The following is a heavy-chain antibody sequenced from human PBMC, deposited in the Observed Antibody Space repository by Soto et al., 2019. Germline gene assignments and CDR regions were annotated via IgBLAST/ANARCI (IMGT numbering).Heavy chain of an antibody. CDR1: GFTFSSYG. J-gene: IGHJ4*02. D-gene: IGHD2-21*01. CDR2: ISYDGSNK. CDR3: AKYKHWGGDGDYRGY. V-gene: IGHV3-30*18. Sequence: QVQLVESGGGVVQPGRSLRLSCAASGFTFSSYGMHWVRPAPGTGLEWVAVISYDGSNKYYAASVKGRFTISRDNSKRTLYLHMNSLRAADTAVYYCAKYKHWGGDGDYRGYWGQGTLVTVSS.